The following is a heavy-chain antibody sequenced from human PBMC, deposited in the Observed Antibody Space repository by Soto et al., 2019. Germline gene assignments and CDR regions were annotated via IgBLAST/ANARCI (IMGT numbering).Heavy chain of an antibody. Sequence: GGSLRLSCAASGFTVGSNYMSWVRQAPGKGLEWVSVIYSEGTPYYADSVKGRFTISRENSNNTLYLHMNNLRAEDTAVYYCARRTYSDILTGSYYDYAMDVWAQATTATVFS. V-gene: IGHV3-53*01. CDR3: ARRTYSDILTGSYYDYAMDV. CDR2: IYSEGTP. J-gene: IGHJ6*02. D-gene: IGHD3-9*01. CDR1: GFTVGSNY.